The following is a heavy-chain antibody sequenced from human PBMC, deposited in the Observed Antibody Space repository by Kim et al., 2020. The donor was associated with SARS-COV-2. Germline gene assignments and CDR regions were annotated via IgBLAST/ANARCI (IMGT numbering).Heavy chain of an antibody. J-gene: IGHJ4*02. CDR2: ISWNSGSI. V-gene: IGHV3-9*01. D-gene: IGHD6-19*01. Sequence: GGSLRLSCAASGFTFGDYAMHWVRQAPGKGLEWVSGISWNSGSIGYADSVKGRFTISRDNAKNSLYLQMNSLRAEDTALYYCAKGGRIAVAALTDYWGQGTLVTVSS. CDR3: AKGGRIAVAALTDY. CDR1: GFTFGDYA.